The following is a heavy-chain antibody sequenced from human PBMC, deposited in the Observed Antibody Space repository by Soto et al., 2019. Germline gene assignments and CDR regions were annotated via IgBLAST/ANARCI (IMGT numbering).Heavy chain of an antibody. Sequence: QVQLVESGGGVVQPGRSLRLSCAASGFTFSSYGMFWVRQAPGKGLAWVALISYDGSNKYYADSVKGRFTISRDNSKNTLYVQLNSLRAEDTGVYYCAAGYSFGDYWGQGTLVTVSS. V-gene: IGHV3-30*03. D-gene: IGHD5-18*01. CDR3: AAGYSFGDY. CDR2: ISYDGSNK. J-gene: IGHJ4*02. CDR1: GFTFSSYG.